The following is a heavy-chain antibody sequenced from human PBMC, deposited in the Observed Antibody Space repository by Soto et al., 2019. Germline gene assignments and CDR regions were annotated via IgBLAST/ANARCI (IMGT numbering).Heavy chain of an antibody. D-gene: IGHD6-13*01. CDR2: IWYDGSNK. CDR1: GFTFSSYG. CDR3: ARDEIAAAGTVPDY. J-gene: IGHJ4*02. Sequence: QVQLVESGGGVVQPGRSLRLSCEASGFTFSSYGMHWVRQAPGKGLEWVAVIWYDGSNKYYADSVKGRFTISRDNSKNTLYLQMNSLRAEDTAVYYCARDEIAAAGTVPDYWGQGTLVTVSS. V-gene: IGHV3-33*01.